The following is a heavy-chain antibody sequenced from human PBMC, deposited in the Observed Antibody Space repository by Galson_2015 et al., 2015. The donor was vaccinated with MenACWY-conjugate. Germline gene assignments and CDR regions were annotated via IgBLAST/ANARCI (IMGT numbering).Heavy chain of an antibody. CDR3: ARNLAGQSGVYRWFVS. V-gene: IGHV3-7*03. D-gene: IGHD3-16*02. CDR2: IKQDGTEK. Sequence: SLRLSCATSGFTFSFHWMSWVRQAPGKGLEWVANIKQDGTEKYYLDSVKGRFIISRDNTKNSLYLQMNSLRGDDTAVYYCARNLAGQSGVYRWFVSWGQGTLVTVSS. J-gene: IGHJ5*01. CDR1: GFTFSFHW.